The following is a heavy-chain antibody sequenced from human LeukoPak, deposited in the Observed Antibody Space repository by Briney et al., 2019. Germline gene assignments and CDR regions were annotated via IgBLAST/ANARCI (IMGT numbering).Heavy chain of an antibody. CDR2: ISYDGSNK. CDR1: GFTFSSYW. V-gene: IGHV3-30-3*01. D-gene: IGHD2-2*01. J-gene: IGHJ6*02. Sequence: GGSLRLSCAASGFTFSSYWMNWARQAPGKGLEWVAVISYDGSNKYYADSVKGRFTISRDNSKNTLYLQMNSLRAEDTAVYYCARDLEDIVVVPAANGMDVWGQGTTVTVSS. CDR3: ARDLEDIVVVPAANGMDV.